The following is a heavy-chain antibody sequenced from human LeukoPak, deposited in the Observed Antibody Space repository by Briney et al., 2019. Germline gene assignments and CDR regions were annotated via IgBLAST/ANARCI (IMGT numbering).Heavy chain of an antibody. CDR1: GFTFSSYA. J-gene: IGHJ4*02. CDR2: MSGSGGST. V-gene: IGHV3-23*01. D-gene: IGHD6-13*01. Sequence: GGSLRLSCAASGFTFSSYAMSWVRQAPGKGLEWVSTMSGSGGSTYYADSVKGRFTISRDNSKNTLYLQMNSLRAEDTAVYYCAKVKGDISSSWYYFDYWGQGTLVTVSS. CDR3: AKVKGDISSSWYYFDY.